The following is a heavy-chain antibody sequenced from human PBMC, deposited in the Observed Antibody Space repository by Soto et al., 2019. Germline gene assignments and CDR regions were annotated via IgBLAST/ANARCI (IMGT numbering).Heavy chain of an antibody. CDR3: AKDSIAASGMDV. CDR1: GFTFSSYG. V-gene: IGHV3-30*18. D-gene: IGHD6-6*01. Sequence: SLRLSCAASGFTFSSYGMHWVRQAPGKGLEWVAVISYDGSNKYYADSVKGRFTISRDNSKNTLYLQMNSLRAEDTAVYYCAKDSIAASGMDVWGQGT. J-gene: IGHJ6*02. CDR2: ISYDGSNK.